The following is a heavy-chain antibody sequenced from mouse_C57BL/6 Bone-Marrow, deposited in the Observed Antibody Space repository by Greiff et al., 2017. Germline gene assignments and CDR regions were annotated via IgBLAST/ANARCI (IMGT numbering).Heavy chain of an antibody. Sequence: QVQLQQPGAELVRPGTSVKLSCKASGYTFTSYWMHWVKQRPGQGLEWIGVIDPSDSYTNYNQKFKGKATLTVDKSSSTAYMQLSSLTSEDSAVYDCERDYGYAFYFDYGGQGTTLTVSA. CDR1: GYTFTSYW. CDR3: ERDYGYAFYFDY. D-gene: IGHD2-2*01. J-gene: IGHJ2*01. V-gene: IGHV1-59*01. CDR2: IDPSDSYT.